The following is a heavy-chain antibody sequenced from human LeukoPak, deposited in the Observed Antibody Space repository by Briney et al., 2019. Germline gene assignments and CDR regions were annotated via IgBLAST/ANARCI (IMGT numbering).Heavy chain of an antibody. CDR2: ISHDGNI. Sequence: SETLSLTCGVSGGSITSLSYSWGWVRQPPCEGPEYIASISHDGNIYYKPSLKSRVTMSVDTSRNQFSLKLTSVTASNTPVYYCVRHARIGKADYWGQGTLVTVSS. D-gene: IGHD1-26*01. CDR1: GGSITSLSYS. V-gene: IGHV4-39*01. J-gene: IGHJ4*02. CDR3: VRHARIGKADY.